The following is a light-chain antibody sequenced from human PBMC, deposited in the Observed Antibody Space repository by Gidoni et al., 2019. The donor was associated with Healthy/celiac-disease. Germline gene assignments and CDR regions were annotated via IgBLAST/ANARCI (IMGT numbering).Light chain of an antibody. CDR2: GAS. Sequence: ILLTQSPGTLSLSPGERATLSCSASQSVSSSYLAWYQQKPGQAPRLLIYGASSRATGIPDRFSGSGSGTDFTLTISRLEPEDFAVYYCQQYGSSPSLTFGGGTKVEIK. J-gene: IGKJ4*01. CDR3: QQYGSSPSLT. CDR1: QSVSSSY. V-gene: IGKV3-20*01.